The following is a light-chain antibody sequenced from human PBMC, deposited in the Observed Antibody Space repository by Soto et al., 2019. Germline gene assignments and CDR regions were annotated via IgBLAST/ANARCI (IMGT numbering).Light chain of an antibody. Sequence: EIMMTQSPATLSVSPGERATLSCRASQSISNYLAWYQQRPGQSPRLLIYAASSRATGVPDRFSGGGSATDFTLTVSRLEPEDFAVYYCQQYGGSPRTFGQGTKLEIK. CDR2: AAS. J-gene: IGKJ2*01. V-gene: IGKV3-20*01. CDR3: QQYGGSPRT. CDR1: QSISNY.